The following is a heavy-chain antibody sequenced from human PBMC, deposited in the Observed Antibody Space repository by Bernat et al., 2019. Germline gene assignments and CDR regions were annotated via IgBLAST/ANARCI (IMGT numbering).Heavy chain of an antibody. Sequence: EVQLVESGGGLVQPGRPLRLSCAASGFTFDDYAMYWVRQVPGKGLEWVSGISWNSVTITYADSVNGRFTISRDNAKNSLYLQMNSLRAEDTAFYYCSKAVAAAVSDAFDIWGQGTMVTVSS. CDR1: GFTFDDYA. CDR3: SKAVAAAVSDAFDI. CDR2: ISWNSVTI. J-gene: IGHJ3*02. V-gene: IGHV3-9*01. D-gene: IGHD6-13*01.